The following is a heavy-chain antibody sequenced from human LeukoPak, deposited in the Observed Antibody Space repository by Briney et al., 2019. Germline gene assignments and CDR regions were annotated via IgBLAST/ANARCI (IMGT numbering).Heavy chain of an antibody. CDR1: GFTFSYAW. Sequence: GGSLRLSCAASGFTFSYAWMSWVRQVPGKGLEWVGRIKSKTDGGTTNYPAPVKGRFTVSRDDSENTLYLQMNSPKDEDTAVYYSTTHDRVTYFYDYWGQGTLVTVSS. CDR2: IKSKTDGGTT. CDR3: TTHDRVTYFYDY. D-gene: IGHD3-9*01. V-gene: IGHV3-15*01. J-gene: IGHJ4*02.